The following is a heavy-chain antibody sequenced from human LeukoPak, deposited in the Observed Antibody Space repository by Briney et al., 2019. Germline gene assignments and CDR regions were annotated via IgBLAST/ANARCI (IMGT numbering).Heavy chain of an antibody. CDR3: ARDEVYGEQYYFDY. J-gene: IGHJ4*02. D-gene: IGHD4/OR15-4a*01. Sequence: GGSLRLSCAASGFTFSTYTMNWVRQAPGKGLEWVSSISSSSTYVYYADSVKGRFTISRDNAKNSLYLQMNSLRAEDTAVYYCARDEVYGEQYYFDYWGQGTLVTVSS. V-gene: IGHV3-21*01. CDR1: GFTFSTYT. CDR2: ISSSSTYV.